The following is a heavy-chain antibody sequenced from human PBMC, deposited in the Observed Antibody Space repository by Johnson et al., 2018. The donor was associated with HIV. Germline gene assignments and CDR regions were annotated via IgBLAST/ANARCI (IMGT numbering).Heavy chain of an antibody. V-gene: IGHV3-30-3*01. CDR3: ARGRKTVTTVRPSAFDI. CDR1: GFTFSSYW. J-gene: IGHJ3*02. D-gene: IGHD4-17*01. Sequence: QVQLVESGGGLVQPGGSLRLSCAASGFTFSSYWMSWVRQAPGKGLEWVAVISYDGSNKYYADSVKGRFTISRDNSKNTLYLQMNSLRAEDTAVYYCARGRKTVTTVRPSAFDIWGQGTMVTASS. CDR2: ISYDGSNK.